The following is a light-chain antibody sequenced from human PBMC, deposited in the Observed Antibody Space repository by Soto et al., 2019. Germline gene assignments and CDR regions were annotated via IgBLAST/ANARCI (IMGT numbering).Light chain of an antibody. Sequence: DIQLTQSPSFLSASVGDRVTITCRASQDISSYSAWYQQKPGKAPKLLIYAASTLQSGVPSRFSGSGSGTEFTLTISSLQPEDFASYYCQQLNSYPPWTFGQGTKVEIK. CDR3: QQLNSYPPWT. V-gene: IGKV1-9*01. J-gene: IGKJ1*01. CDR2: AAS. CDR1: QDISSY.